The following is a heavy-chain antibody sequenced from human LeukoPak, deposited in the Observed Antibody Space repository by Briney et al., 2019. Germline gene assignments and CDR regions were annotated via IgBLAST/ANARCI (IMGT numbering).Heavy chain of an antibody. CDR1: GFTFSSYS. D-gene: IGHD3-9*01. V-gene: IGHV3-48*04. Sequence: PGGSLRLSCAVSGFTFSSYSMNWVRQAPGKGLEWVSYISSSSSTMYYADSVKGRFTISRDNAKNSLYLQINSLRAEDTAVYYCAREADYDILTGEPWGVDYWGQGTLVTVSS. CDR2: ISSSSSTM. CDR3: AREADYDILTGEPWGVDY. J-gene: IGHJ4*02.